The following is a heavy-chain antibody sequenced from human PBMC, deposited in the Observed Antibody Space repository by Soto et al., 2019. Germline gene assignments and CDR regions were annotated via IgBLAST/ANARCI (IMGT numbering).Heavy chain of an antibody. J-gene: IGHJ4*02. CDR1: GFTFSSYG. CDR2: ITGSGGVT. D-gene: IGHD1-26*01. CDR3: ARLGSGSNSDY. Sequence: EVQLLESGGGLVQPGGSLRLSCAASGFTFSSYGMIWVRQAPGRGLEWVSAITGSGGVTFRADSVKGRFTTSRDNSKNARYLQVSSLRAEDTAIYYCARLGSGSNSDYWGQGTLVTVSS. V-gene: IGHV3-23*01.